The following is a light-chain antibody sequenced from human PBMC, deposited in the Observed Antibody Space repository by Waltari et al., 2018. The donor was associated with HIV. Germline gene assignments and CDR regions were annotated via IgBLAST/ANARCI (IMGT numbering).Light chain of an antibody. V-gene: IGLV2-8*01. CDR3: SSYAPTNNFYVL. CDR1: SSDIGGYNY. Sequence: QSALTQPPSASGSPGQSVTISCTGTSSDIGGYNYVSWYQQHPGKAPKLIMTEVTKRPSGVPARFSGSKSGNPASLTVSGLQAEDEAHYYCSSYAPTNNFYVLFGGGTALTVL. J-gene: IGLJ2*01. CDR2: EVT.